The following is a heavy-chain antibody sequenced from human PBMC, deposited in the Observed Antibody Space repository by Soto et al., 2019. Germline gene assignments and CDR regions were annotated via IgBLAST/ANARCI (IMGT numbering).Heavy chain of an antibody. CDR2: IYSGGST. J-gene: IGHJ4*02. CDR1: GFTVSSNY. Sequence: GGSLRLSCAASGFTVSSNYMSWVRQAPGKGLEWVSVIYSGGSTYYADSVKGRFTISRHNSKNTLYLQMNSLRAEDTAVYYCARVHYSGYDSVELDYFDYWGQGTLVTVSS. D-gene: IGHD5-12*01. V-gene: IGHV3-53*04. CDR3: ARVHYSGYDSVELDYFDY.